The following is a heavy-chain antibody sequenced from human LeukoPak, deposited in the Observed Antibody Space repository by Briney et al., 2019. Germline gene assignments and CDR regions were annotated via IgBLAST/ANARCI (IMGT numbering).Heavy chain of an antibody. D-gene: IGHD6-13*01. Sequence: GRSLRLSCAASGFAFSRYAMHWVRQGPGKGLGWVALVSYDGGSKYYADSVKGRITISRANSKKTLHLQMNSLRTENTAVYYCAGVKGGIGAAGNFFDYWGQGTLVTVSS. CDR2: VSYDGGSK. CDR1: GFAFSRYA. V-gene: IGHV3-30-3*01. J-gene: IGHJ4*01. CDR3: AGVKGGIGAAGNFFDY.